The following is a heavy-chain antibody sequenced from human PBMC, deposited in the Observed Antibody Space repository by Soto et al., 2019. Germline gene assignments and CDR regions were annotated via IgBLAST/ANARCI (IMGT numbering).Heavy chain of an antibody. CDR1: GGSISSGSYY. D-gene: IGHD3-22*01. J-gene: IGHJ5*02. Sequence: PSEALSLTCTVSGGSISSGSYYWSWIRQHPGKGLEWIGYIHSSGSAYYNPSLKSRVTISVDTSNNQFSLKLSSVTAADTAVYYCAREDRNYYASSGYYHWGQGTLVTVSS. CDR3: AREDRNYYASSGYYH. CDR2: IHSSGSA. V-gene: IGHV4-31*03.